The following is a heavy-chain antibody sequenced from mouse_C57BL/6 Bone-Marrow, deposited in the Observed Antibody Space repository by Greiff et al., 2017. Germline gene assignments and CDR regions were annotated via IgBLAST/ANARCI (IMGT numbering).Heavy chain of an antibody. CDR2: IDPSDSYT. Sequence: QVQLQQPGAELVMPGASVKLSCKASGYTFTSYWMHWVKQRPGQGLEWIGEIDPSDSYTNYNQKFKGKSTLTVDKSSSTAYMQLSSLTSEDSAVYYCAIYYDFLAWFAYWGQGTLVTVSA. V-gene: IGHV1-69*01. CDR1: GYTFTSYW. D-gene: IGHD2-4*01. CDR3: AIYYDFLAWFAY. J-gene: IGHJ3*01.